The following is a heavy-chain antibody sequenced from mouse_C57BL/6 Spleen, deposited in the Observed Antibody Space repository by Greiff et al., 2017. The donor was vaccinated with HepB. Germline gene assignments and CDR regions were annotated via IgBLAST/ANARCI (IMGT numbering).Heavy chain of an antibody. CDR2: IYPGDGDT. V-gene: IGHV1-82*01. Sequence: QVQLKESGPELVKPGASVKISCKASGYAFSSSWMNWVKQRPGKGLEWIGRIYPGDGDTNYNGKFKGKATLTADKSSSTAYMQRSSLTSEDSAVYFCAREGYYGLDYYAMDYWGQGTSVTVSS. CDR1: GYAFSSSW. D-gene: IGHD1-2*01. CDR3: AREGYYGLDYYAMDY. J-gene: IGHJ4*01.